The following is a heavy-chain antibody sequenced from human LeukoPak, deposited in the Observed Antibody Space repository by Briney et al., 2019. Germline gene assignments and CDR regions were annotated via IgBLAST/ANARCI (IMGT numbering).Heavy chain of an antibody. CDR2: IYHSGST. Sequence: PSETLSLTCAVSGYSISSGYYWGWIRQPPGKGLEWIGSIYHSGSTYYNPSLKSRVTISVDTSKNQFSLKLSSVTAADTAVYYCARHASGSYYDDYYYYMDVWGKGTTVTVSS. V-gene: IGHV4-38-2*01. CDR1: GYSISSGYY. J-gene: IGHJ6*03. CDR3: ARHASGSYYDDYYYYMDV. D-gene: IGHD1-26*01.